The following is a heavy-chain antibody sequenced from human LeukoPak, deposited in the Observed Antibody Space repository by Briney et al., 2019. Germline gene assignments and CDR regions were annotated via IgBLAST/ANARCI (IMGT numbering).Heavy chain of an antibody. CDR1: GFTFSSYV. CDR3: ARALKVRGAPHYYYYGMDV. V-gene: IGHV3-33*08. D-gene: IGHD3-10*01. CDR2: IWYVESNK. J-gene: IGHJ6*02. Sequence: GGSLRLSCVASGFTFSSYVMHWVRQAPGKGLEWVAVIWYVESNKYYSDSVKGRFTISRDNSKNTLYLQMNSLRAEDTAVYYCARALKVRGAPHYYYYGMDVWGQGTTVTVSS.